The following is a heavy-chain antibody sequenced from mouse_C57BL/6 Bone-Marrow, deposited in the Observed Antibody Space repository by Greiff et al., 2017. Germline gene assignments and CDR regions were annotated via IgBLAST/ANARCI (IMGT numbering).Heavy chain of an antibody. V-gene: IGHV2-5*01. CDR1: GFSFTSYG. CDR2: IWRGGST. D-gene: IGHD2-12*01. CDR3: AKTHSYNWYFDV. J-gene: IGHJ1*03. Sequence: VQLQQSGPGLVQPSQSLSITCTVSGFSFTSYGVHWVRQSPGKGLEWLGVIWRGGSTDYNAAFMSRLSITKDNSKSHVFFKMNSLRADDTAIYYCAKTHSYNWYFDVWGTGTTVTVSS.